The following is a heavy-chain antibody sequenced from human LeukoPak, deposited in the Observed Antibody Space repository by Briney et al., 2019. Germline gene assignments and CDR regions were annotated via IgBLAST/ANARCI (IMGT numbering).Heavy chain of an antibody. V-gene: IGHV3-30-3*01. CDR2: ISYDGSNK. Sequence: PGGSLRLSCAVSGFTFSNFAMHWVRQAPGKGLEWLSVISYDGSNKYYADSVKGRFTISRDNSKNTLYLQMNSLRAEDTAVYYCASMFGEVYTLYYYYGMDVWGQGTTVTVSS. CDR1: GFTFSNFA. CDR3: ASMFGEVYTLYYYYGMDV. J-gene: IGHJ6*02. D-gene: IGHD3-10*02.